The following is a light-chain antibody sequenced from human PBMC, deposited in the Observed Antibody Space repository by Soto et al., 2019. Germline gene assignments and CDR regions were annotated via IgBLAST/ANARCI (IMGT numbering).Light chain of an antibody. CDR3: EQYDKSIT. V-gene: IGKV3-20*01. Sequence: EIVLTQSPGTLSLSPGERATFSCRASQSVSSNYLAWYQQKPGQAPRLLIYGASNRATGIPDRFSGSGSGTDFTLTINRLEPEDFAVYYCEQYDKSITFGGGTKVDIK. CDR1: QSVSSNY. CDR2: GAS. J-gene: IGKJ4*01.